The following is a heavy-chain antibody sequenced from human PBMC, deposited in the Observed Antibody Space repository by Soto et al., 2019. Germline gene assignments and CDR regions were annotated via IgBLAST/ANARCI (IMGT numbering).Heavy chain of an antibody. J-gene: IGHJ6*02. Sequence: ASVKVSCKASGYTFTSYYMHWVRQAPGQRLEWMGIINPSGGSTSYAQKFQGRVTMTRDTSTSTVYMELSSLRSEDTAVYYCARDRGYRLTNYYYYGMDVWGQGTTVTVSS. CDR1: GYTFTSYY. CDR2: INPSGGST. V-gene: IGHV1-46*01. D-gene: IGHD3-10*01. CDR3: ARDRGYRLTNYYYYGMDV.